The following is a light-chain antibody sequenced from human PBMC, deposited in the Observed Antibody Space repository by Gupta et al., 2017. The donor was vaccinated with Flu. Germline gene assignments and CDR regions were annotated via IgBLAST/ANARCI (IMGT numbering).Light chain of an antibody. CDR1: RSNIGSNF. CDR2: SNN. J-gene: IGLJ1*01. CDR3: AEWDDSLRADV. V-gene: IGLV1-47*02. Sequence: RVTISCLGSRSNIGSNFVYWYRQFPGKAPKLLIYSNNQRPSGVPDRLSGSKSGTSASLAISGLRSEDEADYYCAEWDDSLRADVFGSGTTLTVL.